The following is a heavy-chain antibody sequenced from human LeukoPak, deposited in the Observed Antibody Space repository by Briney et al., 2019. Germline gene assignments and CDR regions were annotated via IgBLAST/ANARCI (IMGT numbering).Heavy chain of an antibody. D-gene: IGHD5-18*01. V-gene: IGHV1-2*02. CDR3: ARVDRWLQIYNWFDP. Sequence: ASVKVSCKASGYTFTGYYMHWVRQAPGQGLDWMGWINPNSGGTNYAQKFQGRVTMTRDTSISTAYMELSRLRSDDTAVYYCARVDRWLQIYNWFDPWGQGTLVTVSS. CDR2: INPNSGGT. CDR1: GYTFTGYY. J-gene: IGHJ5*02.